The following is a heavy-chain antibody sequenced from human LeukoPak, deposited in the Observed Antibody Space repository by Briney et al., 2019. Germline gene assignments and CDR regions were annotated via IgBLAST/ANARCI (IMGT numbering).Heavy chain of an antibody. D-gene: IGHD3-10*01. Sequence: ASVKVSCKASGYTFTGYYMHWVRQAPGQGLEWMGWINPNSGGTNYAQKFQGRVTMTRDTSISTAYMELSRLRSDDTAVYYCAAGLYYGSGIDAFDIWGQGTMVTVSS. CDR3: AAGLYYGSGIDAFDI. CDR1: GYTFTGYY. J-gene: IGHJ3*02. CDR2: INPNSGGT. V-gene: IGHV1-2*02.